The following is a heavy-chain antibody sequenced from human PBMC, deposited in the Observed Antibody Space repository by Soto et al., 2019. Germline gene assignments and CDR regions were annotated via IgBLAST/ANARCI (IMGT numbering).Heavy chain of an antibody. CDR3: ARDSGYSYGPIDY. J-gene: IGHJ4*02. CDR1: GYTFSSYI. D-gene: IGHD5-18*01. V-gene: IGHV3-48*02. CDR2: ISSSSSTI. Sequence: PGGSLRLSCAASGYTFSSYIIDGLLKAPGKGLEWVSYISSSSSTIYYADSVKGRFTISRDNAKNSLYLHMNSLRDEDTAVYYCARDSGYSYGPIDYWGQG.